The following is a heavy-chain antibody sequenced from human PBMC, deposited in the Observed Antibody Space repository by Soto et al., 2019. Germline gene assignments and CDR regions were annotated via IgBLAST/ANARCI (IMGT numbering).Heavy chain of an antibody. V-gene: IGHV1-18*01. J-gene: IGHJ6*02. CDR2: ISAYNGNT. D-gene: IGHD2-15*01. CDR1: GYTFTSYG. Sequence: GASVKVSCKASGYTFTSYGISWVRQAPGQGLEWMGWISAYNGNTNYAQKLQGRVTMTTDTSTSTAYMELRSLRSDDTAVYYCAREGVRYCSGGSCYSGPYYYYGMDVWGQGTTVT. CDR3: AREGVRYCSGGSCYSGPYYYYGMDV.